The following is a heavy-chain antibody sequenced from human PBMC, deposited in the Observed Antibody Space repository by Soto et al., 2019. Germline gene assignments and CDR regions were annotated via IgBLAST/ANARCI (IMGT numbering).Heavy chain of an antibody. D-gene: IGHD3-16*01. CDR1: GYRFNSYW. CDR2: IYPGDSDT. Sequence: GESLKISCQGSGYRFNSYWIGWVRQLPGQGLEWIGMIYPGDSDTTYNPSFQGQVTMSADKSISTAYLQWTSLKASDTATYYCARQGSNGAYVYFPMDVWGQGTTVTVSS. CDR3: ARQGSNGAYVYFPMDV. V-gene: IGHV5-51*01. J-gene: IGHJ6*02.